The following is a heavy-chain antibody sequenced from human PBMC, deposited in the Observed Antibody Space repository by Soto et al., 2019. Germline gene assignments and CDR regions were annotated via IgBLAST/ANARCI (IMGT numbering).Heavy chain of an antibody. CDR2: IYYSGST. V-gene: IGHV4-30-4*01. Sequence: PGKGLEWIGYIYYSGSTYYNPSLKSRVTISVDTSKNQFSLKLSSVTAADTAVYYCARERRDSSGYYYEGDWFDPWGQGTLVTVSS. J-gene: IGHJ5*02. D-gene: IGHD3-22*01. CDR3: ARERRDSSGYYYEGDWFDP.